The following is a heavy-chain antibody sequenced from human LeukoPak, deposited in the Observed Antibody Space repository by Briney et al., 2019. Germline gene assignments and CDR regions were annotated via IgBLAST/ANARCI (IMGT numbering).Heavy chain of an antibody. CDR3: AKDRTGGSLRIPDY. D-gene: IGHD1-1*01. J-gene: IGHJ4*02. CDR2: ISYDGSNK. CDR1: GFTFISYG. Sequence: GGSLRLFCAASGFTFISYGMHWVRQAPGKGLEWVTVISYDGSNKYYADSVKGRFTISRDNSKNTLYLQMNSLRAEDTAVYYCAKDRTGGSLRIPDYWGQGTLVTVSS. V-gene: IGHV3-30*18.